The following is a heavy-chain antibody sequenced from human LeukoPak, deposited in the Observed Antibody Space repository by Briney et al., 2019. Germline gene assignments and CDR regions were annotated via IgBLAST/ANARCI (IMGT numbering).Heavy chain of an antibody. J-gene: IGHJ5*02. CDR3: ARDARPPQGYCSSTSCLNWFDP. CDR2: IYYSGST. V-gene: IGHV4-59*01. D-gene: IGHD2-2*01. Sequence: SETLSPTCTVSGGSISSYYWSWIRQPPGKGLEWIGYIYYSGSTDYNPSLKSRVTISVDTSKNQFSLKLSSVTAADTAVYYCARDARPPQGYCSSTSCLNWFDPWGQGTLVTVSS. CDR1: GGSISSYY.